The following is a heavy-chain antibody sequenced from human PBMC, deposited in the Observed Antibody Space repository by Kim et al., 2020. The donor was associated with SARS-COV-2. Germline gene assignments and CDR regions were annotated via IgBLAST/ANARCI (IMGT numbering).Heavy chain of an antibody. CDR3: AREKVVVVAATPSWFDP. J-gene: IGHJ5*02. V-gene: IGHV4-61*01. CDR1: GGSVSSGSYY. Sequence: SETLSLTCTVSGGSVSSGSYYWSWIRQPPGKGLEWIGYIYYSGSTNYNPSLKSRVTISVDTSKNQFSLKLSSVTAADTAVYYCAREKVVVVAATPSWFDPWGQGTLVTVSS. D-gene: IGHD2-15*01. CDR2: IYYSGST.